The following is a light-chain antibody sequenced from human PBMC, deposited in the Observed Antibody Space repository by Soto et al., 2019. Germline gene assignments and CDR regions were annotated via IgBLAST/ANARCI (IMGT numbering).Light chain of an antibody. CDR1: QYISEY. J-gene: IGKJ4*01. CDR3: QQYENFPLT. Sequence: DIQMTQSPSSLSASVGDRVTITCQASQYISEYLNWYQYKPGKAPKLLITDASNLKTGVPSRFSGSGSGTEYTFTINSLQPEDIATYYCQQYENFPLTFGGGTKVDIK. CDR2: DAS. V-gene: IGKV1-33*01.